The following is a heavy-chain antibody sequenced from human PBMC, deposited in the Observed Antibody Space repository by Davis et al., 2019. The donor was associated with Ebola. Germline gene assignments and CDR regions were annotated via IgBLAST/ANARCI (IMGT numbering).Heavy chain of an antibody. V-gene: IGHV4-34*01. CDR2: INHSGST. D-gene: IGHD2-2*01. Sequence: PSETLSLTCAVYGGSFSGYYWSWIRQPPGKGLEWIGEINHSGSTNYNPSLKSRVTISVDTSKNQFSLKLSSVTAADTAVYYCARGPRYCSSTSCSKYWYFDLWPWHPGHCLL. J-gene: IGHJ2*01. CDR1: GGSFSGYY. CDR3: ARGPRYCSSTSCSKYWYFDL.